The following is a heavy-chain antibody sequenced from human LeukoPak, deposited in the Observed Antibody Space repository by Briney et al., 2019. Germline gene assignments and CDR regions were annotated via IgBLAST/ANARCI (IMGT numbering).Heavy chain of an antibody. CDR2: IYSGGST. Sequence: GGSLRLSCAVSGFTVSSNYMSWVRQAPGKGLEWVSGIYSGGSTYYADSVKGRFTISRDNSKNTLYLQMNSLRAEDTAVYYCSGGSEGMDVWGKGTTVTVSS. J-gene: IGHJ6*04. CDR1: GFTVSSNY. V-gene: IGHV3-53*01. CDR3: SGGSEGMDV. D-gene: IGHD3-16*01.